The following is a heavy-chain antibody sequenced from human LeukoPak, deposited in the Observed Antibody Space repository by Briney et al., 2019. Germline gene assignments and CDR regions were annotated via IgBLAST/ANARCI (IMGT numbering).Heavy chain of an antibody. CDR1: GYSFTSYW. CDR3: ALIAIAAADLTNWFDP. CDR2: IYPGDSDT. J-gene: IGHJ5*02. Sequence: GESLKISCKGSGYSFTSYWIGWVRQMPGKGLEWMGIIYPGDSDTRYSPSFQGQVTISADKSISTAYLQWSSLRSEDTAVYYCALIAIAAADLTNWFDPWGQGTLVTVSS. D-gene: IGHD6-13*01. V-gene: IGHV5-51*01.